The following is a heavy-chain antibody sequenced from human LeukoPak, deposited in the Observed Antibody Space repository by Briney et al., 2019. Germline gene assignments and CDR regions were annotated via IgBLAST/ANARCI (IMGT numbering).Heavy chain of an antibody. CDR2: FYYSGTT. CDR3: VRDPMRGVTGKYGMDV. Sequence: PSETLSLTCTVSGGSISSGGSLSSSSYYWGWIRQPPGKGLEWIGSFYYSGTTYYNPSLKSRVTISVDTSTNQFSLKLSSVTAADTAVYYCVRDPMRGVTGKYGMDVWGQGTTVTVSS. V-gene: IGHV4-39*07. CDR1: GGSISSGGSLSSSSYY. D-gene: IGHD3-10*01. J-gene: IGHJ6*02.